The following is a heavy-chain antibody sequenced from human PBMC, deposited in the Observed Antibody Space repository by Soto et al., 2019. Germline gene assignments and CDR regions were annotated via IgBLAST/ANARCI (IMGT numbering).Heavy chain of an antibody. CDR1: GGSISSGGYY. D-gene: IGHD1-26*01. V-gene: IGHV4-31*03. CDR2: IYYSGST. CDR3: ARVMGGMGHFDY. Sequence: QVQLQESGPGLVKPSQTLSLTCTVSGGSISSGGYYWSWIRQHPGKGLEWIGYIYYSGSTYYNPSLKRRVTISVDTSKNQFSLKLSSVTVADTAVYYCARVMGGMGHFDYWGQGTLVTVSS. J-gene: IGHJ4*02.